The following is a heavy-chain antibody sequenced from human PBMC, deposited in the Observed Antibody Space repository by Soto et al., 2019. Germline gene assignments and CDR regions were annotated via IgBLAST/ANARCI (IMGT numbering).Heavy chain of an antibody. CDR1: GFTFSSYS. J-gene: IGHJ4*02. D-gene: IGHD3-3*01. CDR2: ISGSGGST. Sequence: EVQLVESGGGLVQPGGSLRLSCAASGFTFSSYSMNWVRQAPGKGLEWVSGISGSGGSTYYADSVKGRFTISRDNSKNTLHLQMNSLRAEDTAVYYCAKEQVFWSAYYTDYWGQGTLVTVSS. CDR3: AKEQVFWSAYYTDY. V-gene: IGHV3-23*04.